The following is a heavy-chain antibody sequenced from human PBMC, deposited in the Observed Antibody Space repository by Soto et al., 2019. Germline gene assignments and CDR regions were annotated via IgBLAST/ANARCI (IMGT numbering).Heavy chain of an antibody. Sequence: PGGSLRLSCAASGFTFSSYAMHWVRQAPGKGLGYVSAISSNGGSTYYANSVKGRFTISRDNSKNTLYLQMGSLRAEDMAVYYCARETYDFWSGYYGYSYFDYWGQGTLVTVSS. CDR3: ARETYDFWSGYYGYSYFDY. V-gene: IGHV3-64*01. CDR2: ISSNGGST. CDR1: GFTFSSYA. D-gene: IGHD3-3*01. J-gene: IGHJ4*02.